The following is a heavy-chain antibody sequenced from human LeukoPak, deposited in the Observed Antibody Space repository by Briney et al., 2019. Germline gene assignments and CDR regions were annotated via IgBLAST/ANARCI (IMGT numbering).Heavy chain of an antibody. CDR2: IYYSGST. CDR3: ARQYYDSSGYYSPPYYYYYYMDV. Sequence: SETLSPTCTVSGGSISSYYWSWIRQPPGKGLEWIGYIYYSGSTNYNPSLKSRVTISVDTSKNQFSLKLSSVTAADTAVYYCARQYYDSSGYYSPPYYYYYYMDVWGKGTTVTVSS. CDR1: GGSISSYY. J-gene: IGHJ6*03. V-gene: IGHV4-59*01. D-gene: IGHD3-22*01.